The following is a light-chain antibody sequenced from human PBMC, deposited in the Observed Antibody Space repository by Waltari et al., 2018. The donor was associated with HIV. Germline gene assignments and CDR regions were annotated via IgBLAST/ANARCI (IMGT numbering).Light chain of an antibody. CDR1: SSDIGVYNY. CDR3: CSYGGRRI. V-gene: IGLV2-11*01. Sequence: QSALTQPRSVPGSPGQSVTISCPGTSSDIGVYNYVSWYQQHAGKAPKLVIYAVSKRPSGVPDRFSGSKSGNTASLTISGLQPEDEADYHCCSYGGRRIFAGGTKLTVL. CDR2: AVS. J-gene: IGLJ2*01.